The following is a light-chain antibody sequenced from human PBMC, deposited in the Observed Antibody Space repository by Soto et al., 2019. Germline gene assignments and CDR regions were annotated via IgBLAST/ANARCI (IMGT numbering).Light chain of an antibody. V-gene: IGLV2-14*01. CDR1: KNDVGLYDY. Sequence: QSALTQPASVSGFPGQPITISCTGTKNDVGLYDYVSWYQQHPGEAPKLMIYGVTNRPSGVSNRFSGSKSGNTASLTISGLQAEDEADYFCSSYTTTTLEVFGTGTKVTAL. CDR2: GVT. CDR3: SSYTTTTLEV. J-gene: IGLJ1*01.